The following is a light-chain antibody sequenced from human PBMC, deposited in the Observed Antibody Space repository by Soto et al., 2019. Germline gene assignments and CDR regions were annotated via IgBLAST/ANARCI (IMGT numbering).Light chain of an antibody. CDR1: QSVSSNY. CDR2: GAS. J-gene: IGKJ2*01. Sequence: EIVLTQSPGTLSLSPGERATLSCRASQSVSSNYLAWYQQKPGQAPRLLMYGASSRATGIPDRFSGSGSGTDFTLTISRLEPEDFAVYYCQQYGSSLYTFGQGTKLEIK. CDR3: QQYGSSLYT. V-gene: IGKV3-20*01.